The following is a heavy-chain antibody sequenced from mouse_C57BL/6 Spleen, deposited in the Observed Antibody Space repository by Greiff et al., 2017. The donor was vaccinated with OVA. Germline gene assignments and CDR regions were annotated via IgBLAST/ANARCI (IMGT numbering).Heavy chain of an antibody. V-gene: IGHV1-66*01. Sequence: VKLQESGPELVKPGASVKISCKASGYSFTSYYIHWVKQRPGQGLEWIGWIYPGSGNTKYNEKFKGKATLTADTSSSTAYMQLSSLTSEDSAVYYCARKGIYYDYDVGYYAMDYWGQGTSVTVSS. J-gene: IGHJ4*01. CDR2: IYPGSGNT. D-gene: IGHD2-4*01. CDR3: ARKGIYYDYDVGYYAMDY. CDR1: GYSFTSYY.